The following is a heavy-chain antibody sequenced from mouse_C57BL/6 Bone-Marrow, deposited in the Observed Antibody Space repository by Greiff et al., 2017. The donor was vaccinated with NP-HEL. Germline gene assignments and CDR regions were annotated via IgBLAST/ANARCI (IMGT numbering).Heavy chain of an antibody. CDR2: IDPENGDT. D-gene: IGHD1-1*01. Sequence: EVKLVESGAELVRPGASVKLSCTASGFNIKDDYMHWVKQRPEQGLEWIGWIDPENGDTEYASKFQGKATITADTSSNTAYLPLSSLTSEDTAVYYCTTGIIYYYGSSLYYFDYWGQGTTLTVSS. CDR1: GFNIKDDY. CDR3: TTGIIYYYGSSLYYFDY. J-gene: IGHJ2*01. V-gene: IGHV14-4*01.